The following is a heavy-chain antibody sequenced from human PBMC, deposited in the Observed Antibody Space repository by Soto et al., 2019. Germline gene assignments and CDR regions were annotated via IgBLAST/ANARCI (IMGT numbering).Heavy chain of an antibody. D-gene: IGHD6-13*01. CDR1: GYTFTSYD. J-gene: IGHJ6*02. Sequence: QVQLVQSGAEVKKPGASVKVSCKASGYTFTSYDINWVRQATGQGLEWMGWMNPNSGNTGYAQKFQGRVTMTRNNSISTAYMELSSLRSEDTAVYYCARVFPWRAAAGTGGMDVWGQGTTVTVSS. CDR2: MNPNSGNT. V-gene: IGHV1-8*01. CDR3: ARVFPWRAAAGTGGMDV.